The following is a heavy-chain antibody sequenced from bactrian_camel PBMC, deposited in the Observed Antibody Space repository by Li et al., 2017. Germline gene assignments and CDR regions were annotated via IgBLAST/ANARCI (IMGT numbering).Heavy chain of an antibody. CDR2: IYTADGST. J-gene: IGHJ6*01. CDR1: GFTFSSYG. CDR3: AAAVPFLTCPRNIGTSHFAS. V-gene: IGHV3S31*01. Sequence: VQLVESGGGLVQPGGSLRLSCSASGFTFSSYGMGWFRQAPGKEREGVAAIYTADGSTYYADFVKGRFTISQDNAKNTLYLQMNSLKPEDTDMYYCAAAVPFLTCPRNIGTSHFASWGQGTQVTVS. D-gene: IGHD4*01.